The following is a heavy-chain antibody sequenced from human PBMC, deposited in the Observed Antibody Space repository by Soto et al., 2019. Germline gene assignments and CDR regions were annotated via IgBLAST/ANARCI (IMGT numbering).Heavy chain of an antibody. D-gene: IGHD4-17*01. CDR1: GGSIRSYY. Sequence: SETLSLTCTVYGGSIRSYYWSWIRQPPGKGLEWIGNIYYSGSTNYNPSRKSRVTMSVDMSKNQVSLKLSSVTAADTAVYYCTRVGGYYGDYPNFDYWGQGALVTISS. V-gene: IGHV4-59*01. CDR3: TRVGGYYGDYPNFDY. J-gene: IGHJ4*02. CDR2: IYYSGST.